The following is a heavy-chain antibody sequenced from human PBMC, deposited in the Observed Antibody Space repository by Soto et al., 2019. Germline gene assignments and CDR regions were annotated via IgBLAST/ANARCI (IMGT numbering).Heavy chain of an antibody. J-gene: IGHJ3*02. CDR2: ISAYNGKR. D-gene: IGHD2-21*01. V-gene: IGHV1-18*01. CDR1: GYDFTSYG. Sequence: QGQLLQSGDEVKKPGASVRVSCRASGYDFTSYGISWVRQAPGQGLEWVSWISAYNGKRDTAQKFQGRVTMTLDTSTDTAHRELGDLTSADTAVYYCARGRIVASIHDAFEICGQGTMVAVSS. CDR3: ARGRIVASIHDAFEI.